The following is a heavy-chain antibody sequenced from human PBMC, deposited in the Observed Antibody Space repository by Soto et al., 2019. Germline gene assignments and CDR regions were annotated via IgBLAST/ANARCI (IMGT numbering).Heavy chain of an antibody. V-gene: IGHV4-34*01. CDR3: AQRLFGLDY. J-gene: IGHJ4*02. Sequence: SETLSLTCAVYGGSFSGYYWSWIRQPPGKGLEWIGEINHSGSTNYNPSLKSRVTISVDTSKNQFSLKLSSVTAADTAVYYCAQRLFGLDYWGQGTLVTVSS. D-gene: IGHD3-10*01. CDR2: INHSGST. CDR1: GGSFSGYY.